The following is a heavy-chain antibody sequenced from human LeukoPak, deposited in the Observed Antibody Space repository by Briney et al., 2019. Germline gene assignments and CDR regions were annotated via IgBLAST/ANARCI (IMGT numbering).Heavy chain of an antibody. CDR2: IYHSGST. CDR1: GYSISSGYY. D-gene: IGHD3-10*01. J-gene: IGHJ6*03. CDR3: AGGSGSYAHYYYYMDV. V-gene: IGHV4-38-2*02. Sequence: SETLCLTCTVSGYSISSGYYWGWIRQPPGKGLEWIGSIYHSGSTYYNPSLKSRVTISVDTSKNQFSLKLSSVTAADTAVYYCAGGSGSYAHYYYYMDVWGKGTTVTVSS.